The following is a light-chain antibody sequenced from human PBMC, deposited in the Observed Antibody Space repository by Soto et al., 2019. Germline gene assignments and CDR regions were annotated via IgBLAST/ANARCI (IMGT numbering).Light chain of an antibody. Sequence: EIVLTQSPGTLSLSPGERATLSCRASQSVSSSYLAWYQQKPGQATRLLIYGASSRATGIPDRFSGSGSGTDFTLTISSLQPEDFAVYYCQKYGSEPTLTFGQGTKLEIK. V-gene: IGKV3-20*01. CDR1: QSVSSSY. J-gene: IGKJ2*01. CDR2: GAS. CDR3: QKYGSEPTLT.